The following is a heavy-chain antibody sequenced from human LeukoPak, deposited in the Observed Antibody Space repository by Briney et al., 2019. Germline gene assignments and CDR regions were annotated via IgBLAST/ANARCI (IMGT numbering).Heavy chain of an antibody. Sequence: ASVKVSCKASGYTFTSYAMHWVRQAPGKGLEWMGGFDPEDGETIYAQKFQGRVTMTEDTSTDTAYMELSSLRSEDTAVYYCATDLSFNLDVLRFLEWLPLQHWGQGTLVTVSS. J-gene: IGHJ1*01. CDR1: GYTFTSYA. D-gene: IGHD3-3*01. V-gene: IGHV1-24*01. CDR2: FDPEDGET. CDR3: ATDLSFNLDVLRFLEWLPLQH.